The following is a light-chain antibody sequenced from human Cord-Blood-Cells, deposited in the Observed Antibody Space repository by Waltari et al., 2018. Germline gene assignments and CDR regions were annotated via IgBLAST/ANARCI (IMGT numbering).Light chain of an antibody. CDR1: SRDAGSYNL. Sequence: QSALTQPASVSGSPGQSITISCTGTSRDAGSYNLFPWYQQHPGKAPKLMIYEGSKRPSGVSNRFSGSKSGNTASLTISGLQAEDEADYYCCSYAGSSTWVFGGGTKLTVL. CDR3: CSYAGSSTWV. J-gene: IGLJ3*02. V-gene: IGLV2-23*01. CDR2: EGS.